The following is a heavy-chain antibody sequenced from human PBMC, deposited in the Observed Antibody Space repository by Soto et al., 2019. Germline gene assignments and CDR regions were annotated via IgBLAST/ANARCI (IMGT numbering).Heavy chain of an antibody. V-gene: IGHV3-21*01. Sequence: EVQLVESGGGLVKPGGSLRLSCAASGFTFSSYSMNWVRQAPGQGLEWVSSISISSSYIYYADSVKGRFTTSRDNAKNSLYLQMNSLRAEDTAVYYFARDWYSSSARYFNYWGLGTLVTVSS. CDR1: GFTFSSYS. CDR3: ARDWYSSSARYFNY. D-gene: IGHD6-6*01. CDR2: ISISSSYI. J-gene: IGHJ4*02.